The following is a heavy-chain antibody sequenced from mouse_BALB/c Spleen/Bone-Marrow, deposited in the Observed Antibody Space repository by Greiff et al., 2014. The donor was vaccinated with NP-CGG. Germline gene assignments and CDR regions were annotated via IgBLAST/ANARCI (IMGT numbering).Heavy chain of an antibody. Sequence: VSGFTFSSFGMHWVRQVPEKGLEWVAYISSGSSTIYYADTVKGRFTISRDNPKNTLFLQMTSLRSEDTAMYYCARSPYDYAAMDYWGQGTSVTVSS. V-gene: IGHV5-17*02. J-gene: IGHJ4*01. CDR3: ARSPYDYAAMDY. CDR2: ISSGSSTI. CDR1: GFTFSSFG. D-gene: IGHD2-4*01.